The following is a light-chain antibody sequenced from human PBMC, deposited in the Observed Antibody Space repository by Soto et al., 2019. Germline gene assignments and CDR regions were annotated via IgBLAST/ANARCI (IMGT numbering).Light chain of an antibody. Sequence: EIVLTQSPGTLSLSPGERATLSCRASQSVSSSYLAWYQQKPGQAPRLLIYGASSRATGIPDRFSGSGSGTDFTLTISRLEPEEFAVYYCQQYGSSRLTFGQGTKVEIK. CDR2: GAS. V-gene: IGKV3-20*01. J-gene: IGKJ1*01. CDR3: QQYGSSRLT. CDR1: QSVSSSY.